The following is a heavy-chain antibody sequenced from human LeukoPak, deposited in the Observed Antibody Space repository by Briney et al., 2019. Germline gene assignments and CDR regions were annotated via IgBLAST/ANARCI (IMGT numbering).Heavy chain of an antibody. D-gene: IGHD2-15*01. J-gene: IGHJ4*02. Sequence: GGSLRLSCAASGFAFSSYAMSWVRQAPGKGLEWVSFITGDSNTIYYADSMKGRFTVSRDNSENSLYLQMNSLSAEDTAVYYCARDRMGGSFDYWGRGTLVTVSP. CDR3: ARDRMGGSFDY. CDR2: ITGDSNTI. CDR1: GFAFSSYA. V-gene: IGHV3-48*01.